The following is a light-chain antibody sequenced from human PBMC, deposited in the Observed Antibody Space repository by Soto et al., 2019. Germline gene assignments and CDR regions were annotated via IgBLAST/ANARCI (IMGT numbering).Light chain of an antibody. J-gene: IGKJ2*01. Sequence: DIQMTQSPSSLSASVGDRVTITCRASQSISSYLNWYQQKPGKAPHLLIYGASSLQSGVPSRFSGSGSGTDFTLTISSLQPEDFATYYCQQGYSAGTFGQGNKLEIK. CDR1: QSISSY. CDR3: QQGYSAGT. V-gene: IGKV1-39*01. CDR2: GAS.